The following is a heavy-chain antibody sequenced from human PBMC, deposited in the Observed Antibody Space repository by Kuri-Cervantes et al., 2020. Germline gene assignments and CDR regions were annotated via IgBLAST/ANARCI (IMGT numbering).Heavy chain of an antibody. V-gene: IGHV4-34*01. D-gene: IGHD3-16*01. J-gene: IGHJ4*02. CDR1: GGSFSGYY. CDR3: ARDHLGTFDY. Sequence: SQTLSLTCAVYGGSFSGYYWSWIRQPPGRGLEWIGEINHSGSTNYNPSLKSRVTISVDTSKNQFSLKLSSVTAADTAVYYCARDHLGTFDYWGQGTLVTVSS. CDR2: INHSGST.